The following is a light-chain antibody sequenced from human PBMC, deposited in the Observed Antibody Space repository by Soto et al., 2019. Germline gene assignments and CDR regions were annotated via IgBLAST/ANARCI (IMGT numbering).Light chain of an antibody. CDR2: KAI. Sequence: DIQMTQSPSTLSASVGDRVTITCRASQSIDTWLAWYQQKPGKAPKLLIHKAIILQSGVPSRFSGSASGTEFILTLSPLHLFDFAIYSYKEYNYNRTFFAQGTKL. J-gene: IGKJ2*01. CDR3: KEYNYNRTF. V-gene: IGKV1-5*03. CDR1: QSIDTW.